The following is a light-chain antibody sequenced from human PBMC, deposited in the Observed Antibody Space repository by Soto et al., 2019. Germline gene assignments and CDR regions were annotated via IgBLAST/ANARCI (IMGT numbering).Light chain of an antibody. CDR2: SAS. CDR1: QSIRNN. J-gene: IGKJ4*01. CDR3: QQYKNWPPIT. V-gene: IGKV3-15*01. Sequence: EIVMTQSPATLSVSPGERATLSCRASQSIRNNLAWYQQKLGQAPRLLISSASIRATGIPARFSGSGSGTEFTLTISSLQSEDFAVYYCQQYKNWPPITFGGGTKVEIK.